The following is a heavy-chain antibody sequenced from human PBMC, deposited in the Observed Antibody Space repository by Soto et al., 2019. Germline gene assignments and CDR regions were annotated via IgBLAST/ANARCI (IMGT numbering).Heavy chain of an antibody. J-gene: IGHJ1*01. Sequence: PSETLSLTCAVSGYSISGGYYWGWIRQSPGKGLEWLGSIYDSGSTYYNPSLKSRLTISLDTPKNQFSLKLSSVTAADTAVYYCAREFYRISGLSLPYFQHWGQGTLVTVSS. CDR3: AREFYRISGLSLPYFQH. D-gene: IGHD3-16*02. V-gene: IGHV4-38-2*02. CDR2: IYDSGST. CDR1: GYSISGGYY.